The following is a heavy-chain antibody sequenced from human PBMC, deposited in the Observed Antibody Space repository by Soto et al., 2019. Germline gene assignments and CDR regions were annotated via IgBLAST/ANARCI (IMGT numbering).Heavy chain of an antibody. J-gene: IGHJ4*02. CDR1: GVSISSGGYY. Sequence: SETLSLTCTVSGVSISSGGYYWGWIRQHPGKGLEWIGNIYHSGRTYYNPSLKSRITMSVDTSKNQFSLTLSSVTAADTAVYYCAREDCRSTSCSYSTGSYYFDYWGQGTLVTVSS. CDR3: AREDCRSTSCSYSTGSYYFDY. D-gene: IGHD2-2*01. CDR2: IYHSGRT. V-gene: IGHV4-30-4*08.